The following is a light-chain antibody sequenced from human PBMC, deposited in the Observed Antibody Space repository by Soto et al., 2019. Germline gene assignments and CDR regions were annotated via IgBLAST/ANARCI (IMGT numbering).Light chain of an antibody. CDR3: XQXRDWPRT. V-gene: IGKV3-11*01. J-gene: IGKJ2*01. CDR2: DAS. Sequence: EIVLTQSPATLSLSPGERATLSCRASQSISSYLAWYQQKPGQAPRLLFYDASIRAAGIPARFSGSGSGTDFTLTISSXEPEDLXVXXCXQXRDWPRTFGRGTKLEIK. CDR1: QSISSY.